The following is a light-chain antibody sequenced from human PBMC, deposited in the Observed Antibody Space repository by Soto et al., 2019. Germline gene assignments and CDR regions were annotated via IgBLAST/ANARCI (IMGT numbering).Light chain of an antibody. CDR1: QSVSGY. J-gene: IGKJ5*01. Sequence: EIVLTQSPATLSLSPGERATLYCRVSQSVSGYLAWYQQKPGQAPRLLIYDASNRATGIPARFSGSGSGTNFTLTISSLEPEDFAVYYCQRRTFGQGTGLEI. V-gene: IGKV3-11*01. CDR2: DAS. CDR3: QRRT.